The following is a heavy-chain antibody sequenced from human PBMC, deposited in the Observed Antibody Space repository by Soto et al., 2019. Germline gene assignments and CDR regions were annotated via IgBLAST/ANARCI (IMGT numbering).Heavy chain of an antibody. V-gene: IGHV4-34*01. CDR3: ARGALQLVPDAAFDI. J-gene: IGHJ3*02. D-gene: IGHD6-6*01. CDR1: GGSFSGYY. Sequence: QVQLQQWGAGLLKPSETLSLTCVVYGGSFSGYYWNWIRQPPGKGLEWIGEINHSGSTNYNPSRKSRVTISVDTSKNQFSLNLSSVTAADTAVYYCARGALQLVPDAAFDIWGQGTLVTVSS. CDR2: INHSGST.